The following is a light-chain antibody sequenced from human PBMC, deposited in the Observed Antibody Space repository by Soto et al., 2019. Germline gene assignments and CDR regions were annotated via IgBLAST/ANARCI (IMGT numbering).Light chain of an antibody. V-gene: IGLV4-69*01. J-gene: IGLJ2*01. CDR2: LNSDGSH. Sequence: QLVLTQSPSASASLGASVKLTCTLNSGHSSYDIAWHQQQPEKGPRYLMKLNSDGSHSKGDGIPDRFSGSSSGAERYLTISSLQSEDEADYYCQTWDTGIRVVFGGGTKVTVL. CDR1: SGHSSYD. CDR3: QTWDTGIRVV.